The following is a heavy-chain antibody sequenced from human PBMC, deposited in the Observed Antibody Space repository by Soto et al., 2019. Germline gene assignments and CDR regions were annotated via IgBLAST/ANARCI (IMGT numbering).Heavy chain of an antibody. D-gene: IGHD3-10*01. V-gene: IGHV3-30*18. J-gene: IGHJ4*02. Sequence: GGSLRLSCAASGLTFSNYAMHWVRQAPGKGLEWVAVISYDGSKKYYTDSVKGRFTISRDNSKNTLNLQMNSLRAEDTAIYYCAEDKGGMVLDYWGQGALVTVS. CDR3: AEDKGGMVLDY. CDR1: GLTFSNYA. CDR2: ISYDGSKK.